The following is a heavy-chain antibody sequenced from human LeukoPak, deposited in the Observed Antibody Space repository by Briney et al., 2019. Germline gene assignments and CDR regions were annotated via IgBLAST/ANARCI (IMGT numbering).Heavy chain of an antibody. CDR2: IYYSGST. CDR1: GGSISSYY. J-gene: IGHJ3*02. CDR3: ARDPKHRGGAFDI. D-gene: IGHD3-16*01. V-gene: IGHV4-59*01. Sequence: SETLSLTCTVSGGSISSYYWSWIRQPPGKGLEWIGYIYYSGSTNYNPSLKSRVTISVDTSKNQFSLKLSSVTAADTAVYYCARDPKHRGGAFDIWGQGTMVTVSS.